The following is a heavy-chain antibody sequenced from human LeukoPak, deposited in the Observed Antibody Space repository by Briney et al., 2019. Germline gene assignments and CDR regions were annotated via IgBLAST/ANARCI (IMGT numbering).Heavy chain of an antibody. V-gene: IGHV3-23*01. CDR1: GFTFSSYA. D-gene: IGHD3-9*01. Sequence: PGGSLRLSCAASGFTFSSYAMSWVRQAPGKGLEWVSAISGSGGSTYYADSVEGRFTISRENSKNTLWLQMNSLRAEDTAVYYCARLHYDVLTGPFDYWGQGTLVTVSS. J-gene: IGHJ4*02. CDR3: ARLHYDVLTGPFDY. CDR2: ISGSGGST.